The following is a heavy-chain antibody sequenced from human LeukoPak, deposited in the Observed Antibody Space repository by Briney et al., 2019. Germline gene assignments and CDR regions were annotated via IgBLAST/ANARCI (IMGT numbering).Heavy chain of an antibody. CDR2: IYYSGST. Sequence: PSETLSLTCTVSGGSISYYYWTWIRQTPGKGLEWIGEIYYSGSTNYNPSLKSRVTISVDTSKNQLSLKLTSATAADTAVYYCASSNYYDSSGYYSGTDYWGQGTLVTVSS. CDR3: ASSNYYDSSGYYSGTDY. CDR1: GGSISYYY. J-gene: IGHJ4*02. V-gene: IGHV4-59*01. D-gene: IGHD3-22*01.